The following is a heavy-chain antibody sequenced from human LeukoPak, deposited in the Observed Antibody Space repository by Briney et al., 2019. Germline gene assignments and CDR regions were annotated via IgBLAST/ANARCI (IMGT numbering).Heavy chain of an antibody. D-gene: IGHD5-24*01. CDR1: GYTFTSYG. CDR2: INTNTGNP. V-gene: IGHV7-4-1*02. CDR3: ARAVWGVEMATISGDAFDI. J-gene: IGHJ3*02. Sequence: GASVKVSCKASGYTFTSYGISWVRQAPGQGLEWMGWINTNTGNPTYAQGFTGRFVFSLDTSVSTAYLQISSLKAEDTAVYYCARAVWGVEMATISGDAFDIWGQGTMVTVSS.